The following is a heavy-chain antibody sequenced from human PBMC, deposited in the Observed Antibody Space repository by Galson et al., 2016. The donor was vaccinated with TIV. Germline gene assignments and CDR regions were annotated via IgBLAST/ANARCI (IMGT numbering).Heavy chain of an antibody. D-gene: IGHD6-19*01. CDR1: GAPIRDGDSF. V-gene: IGHV4-30-4*01. Sequence: TLSLTCTVSGAPIRDGDSFWSWIRQSPGKGLEWIGYIYYSGRTFYNPSLKSRITISVDTSKNQFSVKLTFVTAADTAVYYCARKAGCYYSAMDVWGQGTTVTVSS. CDR3: ARKAGCYYSAMDV. J-gene: IGHJ6*02. CDR2: IYYSGRT.